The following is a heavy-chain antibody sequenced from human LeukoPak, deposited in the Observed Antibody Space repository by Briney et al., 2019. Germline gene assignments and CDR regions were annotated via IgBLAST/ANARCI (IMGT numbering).Heavy chain of an antibody. CDR1: GFTFDKYA. Sequence: GGSLRLSCAASGFTFDKYAMYWVRQAPGKGLEWVSGISWKSGSVGYADFVKGRFTISRDNAKNSLYLQMNSLRAEDTAVYYCARDSAAMARHYFDYWGQGTLVTVSS. CDR3: ARDSAAMARHYFDY. D-gene: IGHD5-18*01. J-gene: IGHJ4*02. CDR2: ISWKSGSV. V-gene: IGHV3-9*01.